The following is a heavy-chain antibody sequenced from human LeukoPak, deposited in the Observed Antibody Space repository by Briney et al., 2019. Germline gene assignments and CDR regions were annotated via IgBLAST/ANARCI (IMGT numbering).Heavy chain of an antibody. Sequence: ASETLSLTCTVSGGSISSYYWSWIRQPAGKGLEWIGRLDTSGSTNYNPSLKSRVTMSGDTSKKQFSLKLSSVTAADTAVYYCASTTYYYDSSGYYFLDYWGQGTLVTVSS. V-gene: IGHV4-4*07. D-gene: IGHD3-22*01. CDR1: GGSISSYY. CDR3: ASTTYYYDSSGYYFLDY. J-gene: IGHJ4*02. CDR2: LDTSGST.